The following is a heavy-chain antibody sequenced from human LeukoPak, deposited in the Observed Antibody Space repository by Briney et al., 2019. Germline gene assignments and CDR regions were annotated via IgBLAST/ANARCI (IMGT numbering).Heavy chain of an antibody. J-gene: IGHJ6*03. CDR3: AASYSSGWYGSQFSYYYYYMDV. V-gene: IGHV1-18*01. D-gene: IGHD6-19*01. CDR1: GYTFTTYG. Sequence: GASVKVSCXASGYTFTTYGISWVRQAPGQGLEWMGWISAYNGNTNYAQKLQDRVTMTRDTSTSTAYMELRSLRSDDTAVYYCAASYSSGWYGSQFSYYYYYMDVWGKGTTVTVSS. CDR2: ISAYNGNT.